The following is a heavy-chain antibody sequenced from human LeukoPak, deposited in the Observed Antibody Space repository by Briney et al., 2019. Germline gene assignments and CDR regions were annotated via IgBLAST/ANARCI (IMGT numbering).Heavy chain of an antibody. CDR3: ARDPSSWTFDS. V-gene: IGHV3-23*01. Sequence: GGSLRLSCVISEFTFSSSAMSWVRQAPGKGLEWVSTISGSGGSTDYADSVKGRFTISRDNSKNTLYLQMSSLRAEDTAIYYCARDPSSWTFDSWGQGTLVTVFS. CDR2: ISGSGGST. CDR1: EFTFSSSA. J-gene: IGHJ4*02. D-gene: IGHD6-13*01.